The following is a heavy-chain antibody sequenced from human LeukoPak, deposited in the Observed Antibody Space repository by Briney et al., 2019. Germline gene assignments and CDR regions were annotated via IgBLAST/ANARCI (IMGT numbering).Heavy chain of an antibody. J-gene: IGHJ4*02. CDR1: GFTFSNYW. D-gene: IGHD2/OR15-2a*01. CDR2: IKTDGSEQ. V-gene: IGHV3-7*01. CDR3: ARDVSAEYDRASRMHLDS. Sequence: GGSLRLSCAASGFTFSNYWMTWVRQAPGKGLEWVANIKTDGSEQNSANSVKGRFTISRDNAKNSLFLQMNSLRADDTAVYYCARDVSAEYDRASRMHLDSWGQGALVSVSS.